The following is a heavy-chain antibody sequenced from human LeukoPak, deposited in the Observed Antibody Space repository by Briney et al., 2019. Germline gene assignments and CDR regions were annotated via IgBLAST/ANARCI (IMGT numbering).Heavy chain of an antibody. CDR3: ARARVVVVPAATHFDY. CDR1: GGSISSSSYY. D-gene: IGHD2-2*01. CDR2: IYYSGST. V-gene: IGHV4-39*07. Sequence: SETLSLTCTVSGGSISSSSYYWGWIRQPPGKGLEWIGIIYYSGSTYYNPFLKSRVTISVDRSKNQFSLKLSSVTAADTAVYYCARARVVVVPAATHFDYWGQGTLVTVSS. J-gene: IGHJ4*02.